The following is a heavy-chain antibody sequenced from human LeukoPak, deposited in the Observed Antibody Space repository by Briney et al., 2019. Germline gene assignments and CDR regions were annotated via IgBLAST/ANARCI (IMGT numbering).Heavy chain of an antibody. CDR1: GFTFSSYW. V-gene: IGHV3-7*01. CDR2: IKQDGSEK. CDR3: ARPDYGDYTPYDY. D-gene: IGHD4-17*01. Sequence: GGSLRLSCAASGFTFSSYWMNWVRRAPGKGLEWVANIKQDGSEKYYVDSVKGRFTISRDNAKNSLYLQMNSLRAEDTAVYYRARPDYGDYTPYDYWGQGTLVTVSS. J-gene: IGHJ4*02.